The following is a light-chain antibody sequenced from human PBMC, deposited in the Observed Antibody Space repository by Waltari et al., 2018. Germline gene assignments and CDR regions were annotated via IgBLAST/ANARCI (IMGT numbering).Light chain of an antibody. CDR3: QSFDSSLSASV. J-gene: IGLJ3*02. CDR2: GTT. Sequence: QSVLTQPPSMSGAPGQKVTIPCTGGSSNFGAGYDFHWYQLFPGTAPKLLIFGTTNRPAGVPGRVSGSRSGTSASLAIAGLQSEDEAVYYCQSFDSSLSASVFGGGTKLAVL. CDR1: SSNFGAGYD. V-gene: IGLV1-40*01.